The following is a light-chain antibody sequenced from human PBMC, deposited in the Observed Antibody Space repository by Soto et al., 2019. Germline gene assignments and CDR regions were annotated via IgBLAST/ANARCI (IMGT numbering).Light chain of an antibody. Sequence: QSALTQPASVSGSPGQSIAISCTGTSGVVGGYDYVSWYQQHPDKAPKLMIYEVTKRPSWVSNRFSGSKSGNTASLTISGLQPEDEADYYCSSHTSGSTRVFGSGTKVTV. J-gene: IGLJ1*01. CDR3: SSHTSGSTRV. CDR1: SGVVGGYDY. V-gene: IGLV2-14*01. CDR2: EVT.